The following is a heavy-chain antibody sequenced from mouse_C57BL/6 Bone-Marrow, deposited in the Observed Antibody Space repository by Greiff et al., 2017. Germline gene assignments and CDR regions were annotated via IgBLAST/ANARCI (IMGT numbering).Heavy chain of an antibody. CDR3: ARPQLGQGGFAY. Sequence: QVTLKVSGPGILQPSQTLSLTCSFSGFSLSTFGMGVGWIRQPSGKGLEWLAHIWWDDDKYYNPALKSRLTISKDTSKNQVFLKLANVDTADTATYYCARPQLGQGGFAYWGQGTLVTVSA. V-gene: IGHV8-8*01. J-gene: IGHJ3*01. CDR2: IWWDDDK. CDR1: GFSLSTFGMG. D-gene: IGHD4-1*02.